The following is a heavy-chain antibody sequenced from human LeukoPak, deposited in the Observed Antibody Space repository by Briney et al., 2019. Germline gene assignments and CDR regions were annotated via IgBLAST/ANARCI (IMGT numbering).Heavy chain of an antibody. CDR2: IIPIFGTA. D-gene: IGHD1-20*01. J-gene: IGHJ4*02. CDR3: ARVITALDAEYFDY. Sequence: SLKVSCKASGGTFSSYAISWVRQAPGQGLEWMRGIIPIFGTANYAQKFQGRVTITTDESTSTAYMELSSLRSEDTAVYYCARVITALDAEYFDYWGQGTLVTVSS. CDR1: GGTFSSYA. V-gene: IGHV1-69*05.